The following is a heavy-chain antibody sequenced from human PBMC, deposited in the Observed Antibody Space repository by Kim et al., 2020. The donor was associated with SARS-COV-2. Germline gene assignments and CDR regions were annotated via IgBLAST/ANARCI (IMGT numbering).Heavy chain of an antibody. Sequence: FYGDSVHGRFTISRDNSKNTLYLQMSSLRAEETALYYCVKQRGFASNYFDYWGQGAQVTVSS. J-gene: IGHJ4*02. V-gene: IGHV3-23*01. D-gene: IGHD5-12*01. CDR3: VKQRGFASNYFDY.